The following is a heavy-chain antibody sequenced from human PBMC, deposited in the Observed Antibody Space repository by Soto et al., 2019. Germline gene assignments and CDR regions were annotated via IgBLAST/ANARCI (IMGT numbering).Heavy chain of an antibody. CDR2: TYYRSKWYN. CDR1: GGSVSTNSAT. Sequence: SQTLPLTGDSSGGSVSTNSATWNWIRKSPSRGLEWLGGTYYRSKWYNDYAVSVKSRINISPDTSKNQLSLQLNSVTPDDTAVYYCVRLIGNSWLDSWGQGTLVTVSS. D-gene: IGHD2-8*01. CDR3: VRLIGNSWLDS. J-gene: IGHJ5*01. V-gene: IGHV6-1*01.